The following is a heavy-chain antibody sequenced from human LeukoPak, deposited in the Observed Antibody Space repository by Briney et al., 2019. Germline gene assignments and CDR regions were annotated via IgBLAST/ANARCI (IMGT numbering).Heavy chain of an antibody. CDR3: ARWSYGDFLKY. V-gene: IGHV4-38-2*01. D-gene: IGHD4-17*01. CDR1: GYSISSGYY. Sequence: SETLSLTCAVSGYSISSGYYWGWIRQPPGKGLEWIGSIYHSGSTYYNPSLKSRVTISVDTSKNQFSLKLSSVTAEDTAVYYCARWSYGDFLKYWGQGTLVTVSS. J-gene: IGHJ4*02. CDR2: IYHSGST.